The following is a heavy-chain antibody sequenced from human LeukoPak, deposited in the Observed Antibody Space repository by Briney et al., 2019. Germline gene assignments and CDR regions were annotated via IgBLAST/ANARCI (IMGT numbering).Heavy chain of an antibody. CDR2: ISSSGSTI. Sequence: PGGSLTLSCAASGFTFSSYEMNWLRQAPGKGLEWVSYISSSGSTIYYADSVKGRFTTSRDNAKNSLYLQMNSLRAEDTAVYYCARGVDIVAMHFDYWGQGTLVTVAS. CDR3: ARGVDIVAMHFDY. V-gene: IGHV3-48*03. D-gene: IGHD5-12*01. CDR1: GFTFSSYE. J-gene: IGHJ4*02.